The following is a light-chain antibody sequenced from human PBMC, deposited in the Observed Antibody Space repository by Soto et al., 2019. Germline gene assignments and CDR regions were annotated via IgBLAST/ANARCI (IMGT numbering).Light chain of an antibody. V-gene: IGKV2-28*01. CDR3: MQALQTPFT. Sequence: DIVMTQSPLSLPVTPGEPASISCRSSQSLLHSNGHNYLNWYLQKPGQSPQLLISLGSNRASGVPYRFSGSGSGTDFTLKISRVEAEDVGVYYCMQALQTPFTFGPGTKVDIK. J-gene: IGKJ3*01. CDR2: LGS. CDR1: QSLLHSNGHNY.